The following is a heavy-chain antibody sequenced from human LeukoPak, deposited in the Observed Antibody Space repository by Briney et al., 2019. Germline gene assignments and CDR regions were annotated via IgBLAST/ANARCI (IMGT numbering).Heavy chain of an antibody. CDR2: ISGSGGST. CDR1: GFTFSTYG. J-gene: IGHJ4*02. CDR3: AKGTGGVDY. V-gene: IGHV3-23*01. D-gene: IGHD3-16*01. Sequence: GGTLRLSCAASGFTFSTYGMSWVRQAPGKGLEWVSAISGSGGSTYYADSVKGRSTISRDNSKNTLYLQMNSLRAEDTAVYYCAKGTGGVDYWGQGTLVTVSS.